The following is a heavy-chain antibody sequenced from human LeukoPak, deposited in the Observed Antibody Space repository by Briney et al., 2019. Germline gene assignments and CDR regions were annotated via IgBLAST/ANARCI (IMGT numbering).Heavy chain of an antibody. Sequence: SETLSLTCTVSGGSFSCGGYYWSWIRQHPGKGLEWIGYIFYSGTTYYNPSLKSRVIISVDASKNQFSLRLSSVTAADTAVYYRARDLGGLGKIDYWGQGTLVTVSS. CDR2: IFYSGTT. D-gene: IGHD7-27*01. CDR3: ARDLGGLGKIDY. CDR1: GGSFSCGGYY. J-gene: IGHJ4*02. V-gene: IGHV4-31*03.